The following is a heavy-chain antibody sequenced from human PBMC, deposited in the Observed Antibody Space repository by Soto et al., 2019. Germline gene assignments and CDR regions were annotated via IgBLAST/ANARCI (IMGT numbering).Heavy chain of an antibody. V-gene: IGHV1-8*01. D-gene: IGHD1-1*01. CDR2: MNPNSGNT. Sequence: ASVKVSCKASGYTFTSYDINWVRQATGQGLEWMGWMNPNSGNTGYAQKFQGRVTMTRNTSISTAYMELSSLRSEDTAVYYCAINSIQVFNDAFDIWGQGTMVTVSS. J-gene: IGHJ3*02. CDR3: AINSIQVFNDAFDI. CDR1: GYTFTSYD.